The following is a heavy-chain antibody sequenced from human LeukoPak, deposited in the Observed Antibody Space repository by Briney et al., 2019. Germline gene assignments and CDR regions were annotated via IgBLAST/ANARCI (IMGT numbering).Heavy chain of an antibody. V-gene: IGHV4-59*08. CDR1: GGSISSYY. Sequence: SETLSLTCTVSGGSISSYYWSWIRQPPGKGLEWIGYIYYSGSTNYNPSLKSRVTISVDTSKNQFSLKLSSVTAADTAVYYCANYGDYGTYAFDIWGQGPMVTVSS. D-gene: IGHD4-17*01. J-gene: IGHJ3*02. CDR2: IYYSGST. CDR3: ANYGDYGTYAFDI.